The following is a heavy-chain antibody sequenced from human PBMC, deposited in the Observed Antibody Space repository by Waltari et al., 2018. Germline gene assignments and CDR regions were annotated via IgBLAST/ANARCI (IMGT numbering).Heavy chain of an antibody. V-gene: IGHV3-48*04. CDR1: GFTFSDSS. CDR2: IYSTGSTI. J-gene: IGHJ3*02. Sequence: EVQLVESGGGLVPPGGSLRLSCAASGFTFSDSSMNWVRQAPGKGLEWVSYIYSTGSTIYYADSVKGRFTISRDNAQNSLYLQMNSLRADDTAVYYCARGYRKAFDIWGQGTMVTVSS. D-gene: IGHD5-12*01. CDR3: ARGYRKAFDI.